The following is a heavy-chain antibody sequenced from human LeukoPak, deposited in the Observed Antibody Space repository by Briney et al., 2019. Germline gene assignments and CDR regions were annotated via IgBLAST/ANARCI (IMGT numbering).Heavy chain of an antibody. D-gene: IGHD2-8*01. CDR2: ISYDGSNK. CDR3: ARGYCSNGVCRLFDY. CDR1: GFTFSSYA. J-gene: IGHJ4*02. V-gene: IGHV3-30*04. Sequence: PGGSLRLSCAASGFTFSSYAMHWVRQAPGKGLEWVAVISYDGSNKYYADSVKGRFTISRDNAKNLLYLQMNSLRDEDTAVYYCARGYCSNGVCRLFDYWGQGTLVTVSS.